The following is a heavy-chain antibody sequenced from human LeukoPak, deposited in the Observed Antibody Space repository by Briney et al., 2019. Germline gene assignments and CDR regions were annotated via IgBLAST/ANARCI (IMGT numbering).Heavy chain of an antibody. J-gene: IGHJ4*02. CDR3: AKGYDLWSGYSGLDY. CDR2: ISYDGSNN. V-gene: IGHV3-33*05. D-gene: IGHD3-3*01. CDR1: GFTFNSYG. Sequence: GRSLRLSCAASGFTFNSYGMHWVRQAPGKGLEWVAIISYDGSNNYYADSVKGRFTISRDNSKNTLYLQMNSLRAEDTAVYYCAKGYDLWSGYSGLDYWGQGTLVTVSS.